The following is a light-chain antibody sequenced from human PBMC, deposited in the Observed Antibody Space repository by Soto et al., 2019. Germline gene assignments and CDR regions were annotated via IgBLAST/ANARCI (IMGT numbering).Light chain of an antibody. J-gene: IGKJ5*01. Sequence: QLTHSTSLLSASVGHRDPISCRASHDISNYVAWYQQKPGKVPELMIYEASALQGGVPSRFSGSGSGTDFTLTISGLLPEDLAIYHCQQFYTFPFTFGQGTRLEIK. V-gene: IGKV1-9*01. CDR1: HDISNY. CDR3: QQFYTFPFT. CDR2: EAS.